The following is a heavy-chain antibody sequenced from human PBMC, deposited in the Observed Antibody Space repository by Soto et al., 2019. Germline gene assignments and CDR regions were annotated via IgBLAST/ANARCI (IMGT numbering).Heavy chain of an antibody. CDR3: ARYCSDYPEWYFDL. D-gene: IGHD3-22*01. J-gene: IGHJ2*01. CDR1: GGSISSGGYS. Sequence: SETLSLTCAVSGGSISSGGYSWSWIRQPPGKGLEWIGYIYHSGNTNYNPSLKSRVTISVDRSKNQFSLKLASVTAADTAVYYCARYCSDYPEWYFDLWGRGTLVTVSS. V-gene: IGHV4-30-2*01. CDR2: IYHSGNT.